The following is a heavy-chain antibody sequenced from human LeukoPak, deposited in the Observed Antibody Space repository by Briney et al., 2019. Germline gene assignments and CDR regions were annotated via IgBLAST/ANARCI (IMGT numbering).Heavy chain of an antibody. Sequence: PGGSLRLSCAASGFTFNSYGMHWVSQAPGKGLEWVAFIRYDGSNKYYADFVKGRFTISRDNSQNTLYLHMNSLRAEDTAVYYCAKDGHIAMVNNFVYWGQGTLVTVSS. V-gene: IGHV3-30*02. CDR2: IRYDGSNK. CDR3: AKDGHIAMVNNFVY. CDR1: GFTFNSYG. J-gene: IGHJ4*02. D-gene: IGHD5-18*01.